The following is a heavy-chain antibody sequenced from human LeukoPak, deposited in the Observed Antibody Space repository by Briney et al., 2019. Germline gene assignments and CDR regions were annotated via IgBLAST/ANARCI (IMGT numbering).Heavy chain of an antibody. Sequence: GGSLRLSCAASGYTFSSYWMSWVRQAPGNGLEWLANIKQDGNEKYYVDSVKGRFTISRDNAKNSLFLQMNSLRAEDTAVYYCARYTDYDLSFWGQGTLVTVSS. D-gene: IGHD5-12*01. J-gene: IGHJ4*02. CDR1: GYTFSSYW. CDR3: ARYTDYDLSF. V-gene: IGHV3-7*01. CDR2: IKQDGNEK.